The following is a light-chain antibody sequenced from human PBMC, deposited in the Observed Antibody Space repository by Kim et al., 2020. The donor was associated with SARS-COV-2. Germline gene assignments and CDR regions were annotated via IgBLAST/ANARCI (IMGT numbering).Light chain of an antibody. CDR2: GKN. CDR3: NSRDSSGNHAV. J-gene: IGLJ7*01. Sequence: SSELTQDPAVSVALGQTVRITCQGDSLRGYYASWYQQKPGQAPVLVIYGKNNRPSGIPDRFSGSSSGNTASLTITGAQAEDEADYYCNSRDSSGNHAVFGGGTQLTVL. V-gene: IGLV3-19*01. CDR1: SLRGYY.